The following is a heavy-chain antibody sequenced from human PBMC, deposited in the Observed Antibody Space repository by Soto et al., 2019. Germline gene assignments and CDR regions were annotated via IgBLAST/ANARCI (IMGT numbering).Heavy chain of an antibody. CDR1: GFTFSSYD. J-gene: IGHJ6*02. CDR3: ERGFGYGSETYGMDV. Sequence: PGGSLRLSCAAPGFTFSSYDMHWVRQATGKGLEWVSAIGTAGDTYYPGSVKGRFTISRENAKNSLYLQMNSLRAGDTAVYYCERGFGYGSETYGMDVWGQGTTVTVSS. V-gene: IGHV3-13*04. D-gene: IGHD3-10*01. CDR2: IGTAGDT.